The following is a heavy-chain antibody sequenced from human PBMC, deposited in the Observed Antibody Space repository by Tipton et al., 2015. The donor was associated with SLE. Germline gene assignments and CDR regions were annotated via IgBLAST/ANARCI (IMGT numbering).Heavy chain of an antibody. CDR3: AKARYDFWSGHASFDY. D-gene: IGHD3-3*01. Sequence: QLVQSGAEVKKPGSSVKVSCKASGGTFTTDAISWVRQAPGQGLEWMGGIIPIFGTANYAQKFQGRVTITTDESTSTAYMELSSLRSEDTAVYYCAKARYDFWSGHASFDYWGQGMQVTVSS. V-gene: IGHV1-69*05. CDR1: GGTFTTDA. CDR2: IIPIFGTA. J-gene: IGHJ4*02.